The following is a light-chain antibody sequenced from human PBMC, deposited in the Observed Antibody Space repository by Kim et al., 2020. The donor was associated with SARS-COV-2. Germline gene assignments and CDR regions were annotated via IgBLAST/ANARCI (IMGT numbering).Light chain of an antibody. CDR3: KKYYGAPLT. J-gene: IGKJ4*01. CDR1: QGISNY. Sequence: DIQMTQSPSSLSASVGDRVTITCRASQGISNYLAWYQQKPGKVPKLLINDASTLRSGVPSRFSGSGSGTDFTLTISSLQPEDVGTYYCKKYYGAPLTFGGGTKVDIK. V-gene: IGKV1-27*01. CDR2: DAS.